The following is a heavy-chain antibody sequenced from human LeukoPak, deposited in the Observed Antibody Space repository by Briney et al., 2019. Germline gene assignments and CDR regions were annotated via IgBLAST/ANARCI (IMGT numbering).Heavy chain of an antibody. Sequence: GGSLRLSCSTSGFTFGDYAMSWVRQAPGKGLEWVGFIQAKAYGGATKYAASVNGRFSISRDDSQSIASLQMNDLKTEDTAVYYCTRAPHPRCSSSGCYLDYWGQGTLVTVSS. CDR1: GFTFGDYA. J-gene: IGHJ4*02. V-gene: IGHV3-49*04. D-gene: IGHD2-2*01. CDR3: TRAPHPRCSSSGCYLDY. CDR2: IQAKAYGGAT.